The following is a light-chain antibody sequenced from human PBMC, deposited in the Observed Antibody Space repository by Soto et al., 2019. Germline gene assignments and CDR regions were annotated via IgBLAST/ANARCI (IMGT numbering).Light chain of an antibody. Sequence: IVMTQSPATLSVSPGERATLSCRASQSVSTNLAWYQQKPGQAPRLLIYGASTRATGIPARFSGSGSGTEFTLTISSLQSEDFAVYYCQQYNYWPPFFGGGTKVEI. J-gene: IGKJ4*01. CDR3: QQYNYWPPF. CDR1: QSVSTN. V-gene: IGKV3-15*01. CDR2: GAS.